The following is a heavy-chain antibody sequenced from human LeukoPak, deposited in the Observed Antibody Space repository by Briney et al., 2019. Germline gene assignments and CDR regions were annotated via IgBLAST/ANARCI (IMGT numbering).Heavy chain of an antibody. J-gene: IGHJ4*02. CDR2: FDPADGEP. V-gene: IGHV1-24*01. CDR1: GYMFTELP. D-gene: IGHD2-2*01. Sequence: ASVKVSCKVSGYMFTELPIHWVRQTPAIGLEWMGGFDPADGEPVYAKNFKDRLTMTEDTSTETAYMELRGLGSEDTAVYYCTAGPDCSSTSCLFEFWGQGTLVTVSS. CDR3: TAGPDCSSTSCLFEF.